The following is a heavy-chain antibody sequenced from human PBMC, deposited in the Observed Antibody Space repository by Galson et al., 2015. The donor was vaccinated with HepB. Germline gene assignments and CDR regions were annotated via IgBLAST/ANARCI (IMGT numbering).Heavy chain of an antibody. CDR1: GFTFSSYG. CDR3: AKGRYYYDSTGHFQH. CDR2: ISYDGTKN. Sequence: SLRLSCAASGFTFSSYGMHWVRQAPGKGLEWVAVISYDGTKNYYADSVKGRFTISRDNSENTLYLQMSVLRAEDTAVYYCAKGRYYYDSTGHFQHWGQGTLVTVSS. V-gene: IGHV3-30*18. D-gene: IGHD3-22*01. J-gene: IGHJ1*01.